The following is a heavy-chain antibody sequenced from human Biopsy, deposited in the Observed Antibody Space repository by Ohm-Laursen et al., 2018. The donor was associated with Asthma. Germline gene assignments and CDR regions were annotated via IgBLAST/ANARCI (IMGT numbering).Heavy chain of an antibody. CDR1: GFSFSNFA. J-gene: IGHJ3*02. CDR2: ISKDASTQ. D-gene: IGHD1-1*01. V-gene: IGHV3-30*01. Sequence: SLRLSCAASGFSFSNFAIHWVRQAPGKGLEWVGVISKDASTQDHADSVKGRFTMARDNSKNTLDLQMNSLREEDTAVYYCVRDGTDDASDIWGQGTVVSVSS. CDR3: VRDGTDDASDI.